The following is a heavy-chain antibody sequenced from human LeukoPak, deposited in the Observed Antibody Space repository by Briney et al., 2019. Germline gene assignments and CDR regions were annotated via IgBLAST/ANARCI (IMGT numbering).Heavy chain of an antibody. CDR2: SGTVGDT. CDR1: GFTSSAYD. D-gene: IGHD4-17*01. CDR3: VRESPVSTVTQTDIDYFDY. Sequence: PGGSLRLSCAASGFTSSAYDMHWVRQITGGGLEWVSTSGTVGDTFYSDSVKGRFTISRENAKNSVHLQMNSLRAEDTAVYYCVRESPVSTVTQTDIDYFDYWGQGTLVTVSS. J-gene: IGHJ4*02. V-gene: IGHV3-13*04.